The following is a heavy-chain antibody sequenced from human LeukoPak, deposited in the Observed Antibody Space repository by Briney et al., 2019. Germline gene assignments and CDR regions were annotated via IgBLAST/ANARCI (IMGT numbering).Heavy chain of an antibody. CDR3: ARDYYGLPNYYYYMDV. CDR1: GYTLTGYY. V-gene: IGHV1-2*02. D-gene: IGHD3-22*01. Sequence: GASVKVSCKASGYTLTGYYMHWVRQAPGQGLEWMGWINPNSGGTNYAQKFQGRVTMTRDTSISTAYMELSRLRSDDTAVYYCARDYYGLPNYYYYMDVWGKGTTVTVSS. CDR2: INPNSGGT. J-gene: IGHJ6*03.